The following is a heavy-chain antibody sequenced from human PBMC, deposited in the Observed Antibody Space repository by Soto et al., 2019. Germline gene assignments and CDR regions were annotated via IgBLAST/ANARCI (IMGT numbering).Heavy chain of an antibody. CDR3: ARRVLLWFGEVRGFDP. V-gene: IGHV4-4*02. J-gene: IGHJ5*02. CDR1: GGSISSSNW. Sequence: QVQLQESGPGLVKPSGTLSLTCAVSGGSISSSNWWSWVRQPPGKGLEWIGEIYHSGSTNYNPSLKSRVTVSVDTSKNQFSLKLSPVTAADTAVYYCARRVLLWFGEVRGFDPWGQGTLVTVSS. CDR2: IYHSGST. D-gene: IGHD3-10*01.